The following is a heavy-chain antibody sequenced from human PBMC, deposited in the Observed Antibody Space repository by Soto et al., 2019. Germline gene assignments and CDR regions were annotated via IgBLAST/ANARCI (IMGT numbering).Heavy chain of an antibody. CDR3: ARWLQFPLYFDY. CDR1: GFTFSNYW. D-gene: IGHD5-12*01. J-gene: IGHJ4*02. Sequence: GGSLRLSCAASGFTFSNYWMSWVRQVPGKGLEWVANIKPDGSEKWYVDSVKGRFTISRDNAKNSLYLQMNSLRAEDTAVYYCARWLQFPLYFDYWGQGTLVTVSS. V-gene: IGHV3-7*02. CDR2: IKPDGSEK.